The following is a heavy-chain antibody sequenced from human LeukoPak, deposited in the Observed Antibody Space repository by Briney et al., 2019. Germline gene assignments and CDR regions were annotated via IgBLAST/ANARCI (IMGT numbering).Heavy chain of an antibody. J-gene: IGHJ4*02. D-gene: IGHD1-26*01. V-gene: IGHV3-23*01. CDR3: AKTRTYSGSFRYFDY. CDR2: ISVSGGST. CDR1: GFTFSSYA. Sequence: GGSLRLSCAASGFTFSSYAMGWVRQAPGKGLEWVSAISVSGGSTYYADSVKGRFTISRDNSKNTLYLQMNSRRAEDTVVYYCAKTRTYSGSFRYFDYWGQGTLVTVSS.